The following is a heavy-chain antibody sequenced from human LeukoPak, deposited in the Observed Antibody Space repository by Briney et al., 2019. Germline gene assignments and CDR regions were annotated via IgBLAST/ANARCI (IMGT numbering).Heavy chain of an antibody. D-gene: IGHD3-10*01. CDR2: IYHSGST. CDR3: VSLYGSGFSFDY. Sequence: SETLSLTCTVSGGSISSSTFYWGWIRQPPGKGLEWIGNIYHSGSTYYNPSLKSRVTISVDTSKNQFSLKLSSVTAADTAMYYCVSLYGSGFSFDYWGQGTLVTVSS. J-gene: IGHJ4*02. V-gene: IGHV4-39*07. CDR1: GGSISSSTFY.